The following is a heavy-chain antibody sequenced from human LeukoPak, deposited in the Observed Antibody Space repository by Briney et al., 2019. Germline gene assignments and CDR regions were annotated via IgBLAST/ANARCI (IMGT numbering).Heavy chain of an antibody. CDR1: GYAFSNFG. V-gene: IGHV1-18*01. Sequence: ASVKVSCKASGYAFSNFGISWVRQAPGQGLEWMGWISVYNGNTNYAQKFQGRVTMTTDTSTSTAYMELRSLRSDDTAVYFCARDGRSGGYFDYWGQGTLVTVSS. J-gene: IGHJ4*02. CDR2: ISVYNGNT. CDR3: ARDGRSGGYFDY. D-gene: IGHD3-10*01.